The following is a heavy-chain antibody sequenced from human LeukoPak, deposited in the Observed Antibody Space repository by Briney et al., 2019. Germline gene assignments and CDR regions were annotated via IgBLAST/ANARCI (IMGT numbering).Heavy chain of an antibody. CDR2: IHTSGST. CDR1: GGSISSYY. D-gene: IGHD3-3*01. Sequence: SETLSLTCTVSGGSISSYYWSWIRQPAGKGLEWIGRIHTSGSTNYNPSLKSRVTMSVDTSKNQFSLKLGSVTAADTAVYYCVREAHYDFWSGNGFDTWGQGTMVTVSS. CDR3: VREAHYDFWSGNGFDT. J-gene: IGHJ3*02. V-gene: IGHV4-4*07.